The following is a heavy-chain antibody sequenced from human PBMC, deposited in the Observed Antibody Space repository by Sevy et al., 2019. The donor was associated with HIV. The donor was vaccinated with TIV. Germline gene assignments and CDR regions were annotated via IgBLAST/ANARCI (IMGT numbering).Heavy chain of an antibody. Sequence: GESLKISCKGSGYSFTSYWIGWVRQMPGKGLEWMGIIYPGDSDTRYSPSFQGQVTISADKSISTAYLQWSSLKASDTAMYYCARQIEIRPDIVVVVAATGLGAFDIWGQGTMVTVSS. CDR3: ARQIEIRPDIVVVVAATGLGAFDI. CDR1: GYSFTSYW. CDR2: IYPGDSDT. D-gene: IGHD2-15*01. J-gene: IGHJ3*02. V-gene: IGHV5-51*01.